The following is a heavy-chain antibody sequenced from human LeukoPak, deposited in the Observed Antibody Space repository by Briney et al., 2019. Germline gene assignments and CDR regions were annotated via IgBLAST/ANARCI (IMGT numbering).Heavy chain of an antibody. Sequence: SETLSLTCTVFGDSVTGYLLNWVRQPPGKGLEWIGHIYKIGTTNYNPSLKSRLTISADTSKNQFSLQLRPVTAADTAVYYCVIGVGWQPDYWGQGALVTVSS. V-gene: IGHV4-59*02. D-gene: IGHD2-15*01. CDR1: GDSVTGYL. J-gene: IGHJ4*02. CDR2: IYKIGTT. CDR3: VIGVGWQPDY.